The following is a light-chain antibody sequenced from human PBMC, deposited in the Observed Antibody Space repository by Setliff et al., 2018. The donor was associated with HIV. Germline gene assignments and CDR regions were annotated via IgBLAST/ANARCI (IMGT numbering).Light chain of an antibody. CDR2: DVN. V-gene: IGLV2-8*01. J-gene: IGLJ1*01. Sequence: QSALTQPASVSRSPGQSITLSCTGTSRDIGNYNFVSWYQQHPGKAPKLVIYDVNKRPAGVPARFSGSKSGNTASLTVSGLLADDEADYYCNSYAGNDIYVFGTGTKVTVL. CDR3: NSYAGNDIYV. CDR1: SRDIGNYNF.